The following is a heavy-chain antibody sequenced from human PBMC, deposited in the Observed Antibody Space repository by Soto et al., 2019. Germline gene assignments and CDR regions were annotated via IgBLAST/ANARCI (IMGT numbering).Heavy chain of an antibody. CDR1: GFTFTAYY. CDR2: IKNDGSEQ. Sequence: GGSLRLSCAASGFTFTAYYMTWVRQAPGKGLEWVASIKNDGSEQYYVDSVKGRFTISRDNAKNSLYLQMNSLRAGDTALYYCSRENWYQDYWGQGTLVTVSS. V-gene: IGHV3-7*03. D-gene: IGHD2-2*01. CDR3: SRENWYQDY. J-gene: IGHJ4*02.